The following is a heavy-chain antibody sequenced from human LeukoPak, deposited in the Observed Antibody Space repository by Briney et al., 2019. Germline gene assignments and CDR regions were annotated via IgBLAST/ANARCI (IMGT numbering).Heavy chain of an antibody. CDR1: GFTFSSYA. CDR3: ARDNDYGDYVSDY. Sequence: GGSLRLSCAASGFTFSSYAMSWVRQAPGKGLEWVSAISGSGGSTYYADSVKGRFTISRDNSKNTLYLQMNSLRAEDTAVYYCARDNDYGDYVSDYWGQGTLVTVSS. J-gene: IGHJ4*02. CDR2: ISGSGGST. D-gene: IGHD4-17*01. V-gene: IGHV3-23*01.